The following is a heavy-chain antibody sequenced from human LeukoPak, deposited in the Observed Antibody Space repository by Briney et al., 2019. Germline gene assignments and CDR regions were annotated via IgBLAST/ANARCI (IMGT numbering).Heavy chain of an antibody. D-gene: IGHD4-17*01. CDR1: GYSFTSYW. Sequence: PGESLKISCKGSGYSFTSYWINWVRQMPGKGLEWVGRIDPSDSYTNYSPSFQGHVTISADKSINTASLQWSSLKASDTAMYYCTRDAVTTGFDSWGQGTLVTVSS. CDR2: IDPSDSYT. V-gene: IGHV5-10-1*01. J-gene: IGHJ4*02. CDR3: TRDAVTTGFDS.